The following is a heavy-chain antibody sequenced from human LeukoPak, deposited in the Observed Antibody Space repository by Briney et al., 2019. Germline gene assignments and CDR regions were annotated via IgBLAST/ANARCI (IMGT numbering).Heavy chain of an antibody. V-gene: IGHV1-69*13. CDR3: ARVEVNYDYVWGSYRYEYFDY. J-gene: IGHJ4*02. CDR2: IIPIFGTT. Sequence: SVKVSCKASGDTFSSYAISWVRQAPGQGLEWMGGIIPIFGTTNYAQKFQGRVMITADESTSTAYMELSSLRSEDTAVYYCARVEVNYDYVWGSYRYEYFDYWGQGTLVTVSS. D-gene: IGHD3-16*02. CDR1: GDTFSSYA.